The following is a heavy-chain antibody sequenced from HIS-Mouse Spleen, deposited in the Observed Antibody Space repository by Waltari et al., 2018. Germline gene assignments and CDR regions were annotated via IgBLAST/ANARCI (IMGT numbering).Heavy chain of an antibody. V-gene: IGHV3-30*18. J-gene: IGHJ4*02. CDR2: RSDDGSNK. Sequence: QVQLVESGGGVVQPGRSLRLSCAASGFTFSSYGMPWVRQAPGKGLEWVAVRSDDGSNKYYADSVKGRFTISRDNSKNTLYLQMNSLRAEDTAVYYCAKASSGWLDYWGQGTLVTVSS. D-gene: IGHD6-19*01. CDR1: GFTFSSYG. CDR3: AKASSGWLDY.